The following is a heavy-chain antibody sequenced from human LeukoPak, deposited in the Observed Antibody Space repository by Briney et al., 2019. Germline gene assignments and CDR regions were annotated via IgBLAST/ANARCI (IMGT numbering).Heavy chain of an antibody. CDR3: AATGRATQFDY. D-gene: IGHD5-12*01. J-gene: IGHJ4*02. V-gene: IGHV1-46*01. CDR1: GYTFTNYY. CDR2: TDPIGGST. Sequence: GASVKVPCKASGYTFTNYYIHWVRQAPGQGLEWMGITDPIGGSTNYAQKFQERVTITRDMSTSTAYMELSSLRSEDTAVYYCAATGRATQFDYWGQGTLVTVSS.